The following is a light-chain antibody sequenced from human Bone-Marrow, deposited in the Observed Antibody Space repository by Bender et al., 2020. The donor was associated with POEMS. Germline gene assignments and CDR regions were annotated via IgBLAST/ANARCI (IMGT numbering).Light chain of an antibody. Sequence: QSVVTQPPSLSEAPRQRVTISCSGSSSNIGNHGVNWYQQLPGTAPKLLIYSDSQRPSGVPDRFSGSKSGTSASLAISELQSEDEALYYCSAWDDSLSGWVFGGGTKLTVL. J-gene: IGLJ3*02. CDR1: SSNIGNHG. V-gene: IGLV1-36*01. CDR3: SAWDDSLSGWV. CDR2: SDS.